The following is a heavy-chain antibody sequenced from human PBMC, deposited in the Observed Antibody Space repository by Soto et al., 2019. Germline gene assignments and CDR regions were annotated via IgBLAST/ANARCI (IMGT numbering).Heavy chain of an antibody. CDR3: ARSSKYYDGLDV. J-gene: IGHJ6*02. Sequence: QVQLQESGPGLVKPSETLSLTCTVSGGSIGSYYWSWIRQPPGKGLEWIGYIYYSGNTNHNPSLKSRVSISVDTSKNQLSLKLSSVTAADTAVYYCARSSKYYDGLDVWGQGTTVTVSS. CDR2: IYYSGNT. CDR1: GGSIGSYY. V-gene: IGHV4-59*01. D-gene: IGHD1-26*01.